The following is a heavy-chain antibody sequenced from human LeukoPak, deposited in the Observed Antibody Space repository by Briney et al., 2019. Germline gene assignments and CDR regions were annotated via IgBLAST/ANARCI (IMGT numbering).Heavy chain of an antibody. Sequence: ASVKVSCKASGYTFTGYYMHWVRQAPGQGLEWMGWINPNSGGTNYAQKFQGRVTITADESTSTAYMELSSLRSEDTAVYYCAREGDSYYDSSGYPTLYYFDYWGQGTLVTVSS. J-gene: IGHJ4*02. D-gene: IGHD3-22*01. V-gene: IGHV1-2*02. CDR1: GYTFTGYY. CDR3: AREGDSYYDSSGYPTLYYFDY. CDR2: INPNSGGT.